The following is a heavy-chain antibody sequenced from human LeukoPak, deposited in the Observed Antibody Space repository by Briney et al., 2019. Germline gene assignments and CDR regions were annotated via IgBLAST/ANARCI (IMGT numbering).Heavy chain of an antibody. CDR1: GFTFSNYA. J-gene: IGHJ4*02. CDR2: ISGGGGGTT. D-gene: IGHD3-22*01. CDR3: AKDPSYE. V-gene: IGHV3-23*01. Sequence: PGGSLRLSCAASGFTFSNYAMSWVRQAPAKGLEWVSGISGGGGGTTSYADSVKGRFTISRDNSKNTLLLQMNSLRADDTAVYYCAKDPSYEWGQGTLVTVSS.